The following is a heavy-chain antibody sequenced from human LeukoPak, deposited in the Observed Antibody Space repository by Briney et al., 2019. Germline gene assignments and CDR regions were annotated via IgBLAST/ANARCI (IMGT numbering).Heavy chain of an antibody. CDR1: GYTFTSYY. CDR3: ASQSGYSGYDPGDGWFDP. V-gene: IGHV1-46*01. D-gene: IGHD5-12*01. Sequence: ASVKVSCKASGYTFTSYYMHWVRQAPGQGLEWMGIINPSGGSTSYAQKFQGRVTMTRDTSTSTVYMELSSLRSEDTAVYYCASQSGYSGYDPGDGWFDPWGQGTPVTVSS. J-gene: IGHJ5*02. CDR2: INPSGGST.